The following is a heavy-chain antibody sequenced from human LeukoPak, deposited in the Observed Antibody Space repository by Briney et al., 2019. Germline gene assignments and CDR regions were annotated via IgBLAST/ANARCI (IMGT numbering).Heavy chain of an antibody. CDR1: GFTFSNYA. CDR3: ARDRHHYYGSGSYYSYGMDV. V-gene: IGHV3-53*01. D-gene: IGHD3-10*01. Sequence: GGSLRLSCAASGFTFSNYAMSWVRQAPGKGLEWVSVIYSGGSTYYADSVKGRFTISRDNSKNTLYLQMNSLRAEDTAVYYCARDRHHYYGSGSYYSYGMDVWGQGTTVTVSS. J-gene: IGHJ6*02. CDR2: IYSGGST.